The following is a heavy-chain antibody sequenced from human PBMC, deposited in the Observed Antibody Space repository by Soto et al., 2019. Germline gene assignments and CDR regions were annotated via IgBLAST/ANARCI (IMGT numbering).Heavy chain of an antibody. V-gene: IGHV3-11*05. D-gene: IGHD6-13*01. CDR1: GFTFSDYY. CDR3: ARTIAAAGGRRYFDL. Sequence: QVQLVESGGGLVKPGGSLRLSCAASGFTFSDYYMSWIRQAPGKGLEWISYINNSSSYTNYADSVKGRFTISRDNAKKSLYLQMNSLRAEDTAVYYCARTIAAAGGRRYFDLWGRGTLVTVSS. CDR2: INNSSSYT. J-gene: IGHJ2*01.